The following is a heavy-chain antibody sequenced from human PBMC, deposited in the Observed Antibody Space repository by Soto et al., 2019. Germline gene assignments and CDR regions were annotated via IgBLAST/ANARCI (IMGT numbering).Heavy chain of an antibody. V-gene: IGHV3-30-3*01. CDR2: ISYDGSNK. CDR3: ARESDGSSYDY. CDR1: GFTFSSYA. J-gene: IGHJ4*02. Sequence: QVQLVESGGGVVQPGRSLRLSCAASGFTFSSYAMHWVRQAPGKGLEWVAVISYDGSNKYYADSVKGRFTISRDNSKNTLYLQMNSLRAEDTAVYYCARESDGSSYDYWGQGTLVTVSS. D-gene: IGHD1-26*01.